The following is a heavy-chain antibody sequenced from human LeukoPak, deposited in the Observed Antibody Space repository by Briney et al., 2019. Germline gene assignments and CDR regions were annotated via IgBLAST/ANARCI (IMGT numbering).Heavy chain of an antibody. D-gene: IGHD3-22*01. CDR2: IYYSGST. CDR3: ARTTYYYDSSGYFTFDY. Sequence: SQTLSLTCTVSGGSISSGDYYWSWIRQPPGKGLKWIGYIYYSGSTYYNPSLKSRVTISVDTSKNQFSLKLSSVTAADTAVYYCARTTYYYDSSGYFTFDYWGQGTLVTVSS. V-gene: IGHV4-30-4*08. J-gene: IGHJ4*02. CDR1: GGSISSGDYY.